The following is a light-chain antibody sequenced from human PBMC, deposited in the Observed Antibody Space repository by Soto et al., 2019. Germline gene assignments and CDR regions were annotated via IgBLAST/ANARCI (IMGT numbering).Light chain of an antibody. J-gene: IGLJ2*01. Sequence: QSALTQPASVSGSPGQSITISCTGTSSDMGTYNLVSWYQQHPGKAPKLMIYEGSKRPSGVSNRFSGSKSGTTASLTISGLQAEDDADYHCCSYATTSTFIFGGGTKLTVL. CDR2: EGS. CDR3: CSYATTSTFI. CDR1: SSDMGTYNL. V-gene: IGLV2-23*03.